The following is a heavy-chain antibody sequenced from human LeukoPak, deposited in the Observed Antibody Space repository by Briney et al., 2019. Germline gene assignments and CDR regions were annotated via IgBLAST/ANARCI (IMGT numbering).Heavy chain of an antibody. CDR3: ARTPPPGFRRYYYYMDV. Sequence: PGGSLRLSCAASGFTFSDYYMSWIRQAPGKGLEWVSYISSSGSTIYYADSVKGRFTISRDNAKNSLYLQMNSLRAEDTAVYYCARTPPPGFRRYYYYMDVWGKGTTVTISS. CDR1: GFTFSDYY. CDR2: ISSSGSTI. D-gene: IGHD2-15*01. V-gene: IGHV3-11*01. J-gene: IGHJ6*03.